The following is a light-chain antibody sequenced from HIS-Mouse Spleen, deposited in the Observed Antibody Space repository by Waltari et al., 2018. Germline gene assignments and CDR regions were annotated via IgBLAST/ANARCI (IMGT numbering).Light chain of an antibody. CDR1: RSDVGCYHY. V-gene: IGLV2-14*01. Sequence: QSALTQPASVSGSPGHSITISCTGTRSDVGCYHYVSWYQQHPGKAPKLMIYEVSNRPSGVSNRFSGSKSGNTASLTISGLQAEDEADYYCSSYTSSSTYVFGTGTKVTVL. CDR3: SSYTSSSTYV. J-gene: IGLJ1*01. CDR2: EVS.